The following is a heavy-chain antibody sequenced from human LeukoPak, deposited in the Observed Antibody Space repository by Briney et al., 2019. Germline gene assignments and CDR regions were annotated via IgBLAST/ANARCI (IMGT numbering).Heavy chain of an antibody. CDR2: IWYDGSNK. J-gene: IGHJ3*02. CDR1: GFTFSSYG. V-gene: IGHV3-33*06. Sequence: GGSLRLSCAASGFTFSSYGMHWVRQAPGKGLEWVAVIWYDGSNKYYADSVKGRFTISRDNSKNTLYLQMNSLRAEDTAVYYCAKPPQAGNSFDIWGQGTMVTVSS. CDR3: AKPPQAGNSFDI.